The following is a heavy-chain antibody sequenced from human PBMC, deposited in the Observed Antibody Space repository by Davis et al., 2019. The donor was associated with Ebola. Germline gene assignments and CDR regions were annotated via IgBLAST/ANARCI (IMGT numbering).Heavy chain of an antibody. D-gene: IGHD4-17*01. V-gene: IGHV1-69*13. J-gene: IGHJ6*02. CDR3: ARVSSTQFYGDYVTDYFYGMDV. CDR2: IIPIFGTT. CDR1: GGTFSSYA. Sequence: AASVKVSCKASGGTFSSYAISWVRQAPGQGLEWMGGIIPIFGTTNYAQKFQGRVTITADESTSTAYMELSSLRSEDTAVYYCARVSSTQFYGDYVTDYFYGMDVWGQGTTVTVSS.